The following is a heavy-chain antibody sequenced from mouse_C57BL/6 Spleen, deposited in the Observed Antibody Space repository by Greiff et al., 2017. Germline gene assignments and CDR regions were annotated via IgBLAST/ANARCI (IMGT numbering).Heavy chain of an antibody. CDR3: AKRPTYSNYPYFDY. CDR2: INPYNGGT. J-gene: IGHJ2*01. CDR1: GYTFTDYY. Sequence: EVQLQQSGPVLVKPGASVTMSCKASGYTFTDYYMNWVKQSHGKSLEWIGVINPYNGGTSYNQQFKGKATLTVAKSSSTAYMELNSLTSEDSAVYYCAKRPTYSNYPYFDYWGQGTTLTVSS. D-gene: IGHD2-5*01. V-gene: IGHV1-19*01.